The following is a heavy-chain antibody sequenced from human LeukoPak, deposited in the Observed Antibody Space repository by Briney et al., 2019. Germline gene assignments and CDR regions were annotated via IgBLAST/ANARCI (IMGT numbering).Heavy chain of an antibody. CDR1: GSSISSYY. J-gene: IGHJ2*01. Sequence: SETLSLTCTVSGSSISSYYWSWIRQPPGKGLEWIGYIYYSGSTNYNPSLKSRVTISVDTSKNQFSLKLSSVTAADTAVYYCASLIMVRGVIIRNWYFDLWGRGTLVTVSS. CDR2: IYYSGST. D-gene: IGHD3-10*01. CDR3: ASLIMVRGVIIRNWYFDL. V-gene: IGHV4-59*01.